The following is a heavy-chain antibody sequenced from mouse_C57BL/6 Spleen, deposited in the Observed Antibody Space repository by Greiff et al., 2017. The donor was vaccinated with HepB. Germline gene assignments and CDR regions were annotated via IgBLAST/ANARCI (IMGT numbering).Heavy chain of an antibody. CDR3: ARCGSSYEWYFDV. D-gene: IGHD1-1*01. CDR1: GYAFSSSW. V-gene: IGHV1-82*01. Sequence: VQLQESGPELVKPGASVKISCKASGYAFSSSWMNWVKQRPGKGLEWIGRIYPGDGDINYNGKFKGQATLTADKSSSTAYMQLSSLTSEDSAVYFCARCGSSYEWYFDVWGTGTTVTVSS. CDR2: IYPGDGDI. J-gene: IGHJ1*03.